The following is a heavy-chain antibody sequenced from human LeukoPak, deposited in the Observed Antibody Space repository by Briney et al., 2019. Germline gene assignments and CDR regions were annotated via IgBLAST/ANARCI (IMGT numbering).Heavy chain of an antibody. D-gene: IGHD5-12*01. V-gene: IGHV4-39*01. CDR2: LYYSGST. CDR3: ARQAISGYDPPPFDS. CDR1: GGSICSSTYY. J-gene: IGHJ4*02. Sequence: PSETLSLTCTVSGGSICSSTYYWGWIRQPPGKGLEWIGNLYYSGSTYYNPSLKSRVTISVDTSKNQFSLKLSSVTAADTAVYYCARQAISGYDPPPFDSWGQGTLVTVSS.